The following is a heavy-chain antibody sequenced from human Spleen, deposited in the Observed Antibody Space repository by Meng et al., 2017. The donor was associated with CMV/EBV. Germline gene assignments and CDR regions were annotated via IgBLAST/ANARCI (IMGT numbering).Heavy chain of an antibody. CDR3: ARDNRGFYSDFWTGFKDLYYCYGLDV. J-gene: IGHJ6*02. CDR2: FYHNGST. Sequence: GSLRLSCSVSGYAINSGYYWGWIRQPPGKGLEWIGSFYHNGSTYYNPSLKSRVTISVDTSKNQFSLNLSSVTAADTAVYYCARDNRGFYSDFWTGFKDLYYCYGLDVWGLGTTVTVSS. CDR1: GYAINSGYY. D-gene: IGHD3/OR15-3a*01. V-gene: IGHV4-38-2*02.